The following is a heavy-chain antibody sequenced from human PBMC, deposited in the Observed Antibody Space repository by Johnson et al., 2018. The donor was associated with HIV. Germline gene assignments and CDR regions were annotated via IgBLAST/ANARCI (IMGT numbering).Heavy chain of an antibody. CDR3: ARDSRWKVFGVVTPGAFDI. Sequence: VQLVESGGGLVKPGGSLRLSCAASGFTFSNAWMSWVRRAPGKGLEWVGRITSKGSGGTTDYAAPVRGTFTLSTEDSKNTLYLEMNSLRAEDTAVYYCARDSRWKVFGVVTPGAFDIWGQGTMVTVSS. V-gene: IGHV3-15*01. CDR2: ITSKGSGGTT. D-gene: IGHD3-3*01. J-gene: IGHJ3*02. CDR1: GFTFSNAW.